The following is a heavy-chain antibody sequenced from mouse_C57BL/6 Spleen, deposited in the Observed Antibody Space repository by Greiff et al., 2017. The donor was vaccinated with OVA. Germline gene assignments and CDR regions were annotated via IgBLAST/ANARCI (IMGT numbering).Heavy chain of an antibody. CDR2: IDPSDSYP. CDR1: GYTFTSYW. V-gene: IGHV1-69*01. CDR3: ARNGLHYYGSSLDY. J-gene: IGHJ2*01. Sequence: QVQLQQPGAELVMPGASVKLSCKASGYTFTSYWMHWVKQRPGQGLEWIGEIDPSDSYPNSNQQFKGKSTLTVDQSSSTAYMQLSSLTSEDSAVYYCARNGLHYYGSSLDYWGQGTTLTVSS. D-gene: IGHD1-1*01.